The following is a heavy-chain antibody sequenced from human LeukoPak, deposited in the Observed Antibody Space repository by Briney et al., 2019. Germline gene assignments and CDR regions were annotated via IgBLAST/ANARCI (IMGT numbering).Heavy chain of an antibody. CDR2: ISYDGSNK. D-gene: IGHD2-2*01. V-gene: IGHV3-30-3*01. CDR3: AQGTSWINPYFYMDV. Sequence: GGSLRLSCAASGFTFSSYAMHWVRQAPGKGLEWVAVISYDGSNKYYADSVKGRFTISRDNSKTTLYLQMNSLRAADTAVYYCAQGTSWINPYFYMDVWGKGTTVIVSS. CDR1: GFTFSSYA. J-gene: IGHJ6*03.